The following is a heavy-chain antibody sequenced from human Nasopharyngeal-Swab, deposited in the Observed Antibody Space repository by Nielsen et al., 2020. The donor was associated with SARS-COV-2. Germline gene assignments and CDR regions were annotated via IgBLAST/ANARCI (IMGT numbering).Heavy chain of an antibody. V-gene: IGHV4-39*01. Sequence: SETLSLTCTVSGDSASSINPLWGWIRQPPGKGLEWIGSISHSGTTYFNPSLKSRVTMSVDASKNQFSLKLTSVTASDTASYYCARRRFGEVTHADWFDPWGQGTLVTVSS. J-gene: IGHJ5*02. D-gene: IGHD3-10*01. CDR2: ISHSGTT. CDR1: GDSASSINPL. CDR3: ARRRFGEVTHADWFDP.